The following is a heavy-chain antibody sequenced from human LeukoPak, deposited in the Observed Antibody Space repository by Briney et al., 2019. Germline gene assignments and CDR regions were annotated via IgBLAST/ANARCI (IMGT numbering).Heavy chain of an antibody. V-gene: IGHV3-23*01. CDR2: ISGSGGST. J-gene: IGHJ4*02. CDR1: GFTFSSYA. Sequence: PGGSLRLSCAASGFTFSSYAMSWVRQAPGKGLEWVSAISGSGGSTYYADSVKGRFTISRDNSKNTLYLQMNSLRAEDTAVYYCAKDGRWGTGGRRVRSGYNPFDYWGQGTLVTVSS. CDR3: AKDGRWGTGGRRVRSGYNPFDY. D-gene: IGHD2-8*02.